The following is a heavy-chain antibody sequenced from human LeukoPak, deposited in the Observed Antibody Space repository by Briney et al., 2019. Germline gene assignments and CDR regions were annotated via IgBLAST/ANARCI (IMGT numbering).Heavy chain of an antibody. J-gene: IGHJ4*02. D-gene: IGHD4/OR15-4a*01. CDR1: GLTFSSYA. CDR3: VKDLLTESAHFDY. Sequence: ARSLRLSCSASGLTFSSYAMHWVRQAPRKGPEYVSAISSKGGSTYYTDSVKGRFTISRDNSKNMLYLKMISLRAEDAAVYYCVKDLLTESAHFDYWGRGTLVTVSS. V-gene: IGHV3-64D*09. CDR2: ISSKGGST.